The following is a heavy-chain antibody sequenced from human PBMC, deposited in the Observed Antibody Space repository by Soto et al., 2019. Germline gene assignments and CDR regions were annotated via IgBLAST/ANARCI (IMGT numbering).Heavy chain of an antibody. V-gene: IGHV3-23*01. CDR3: AKPTATVSYYYYGMDV. CDR2: ISGSGGST. D-gene: IGHD4-17*01. Sequence: GGSRRLYCSGSGLPCSSWAMSCVRQAPGKGLEWVSAISGSGGSTYYADSVKGRFTISRDNSKNTLYLQMNSLRAEDTAVYYCAKPTATVSYYYYGMDVWGQGTTVPV. CDR1: GLPCSSWA. J-gene: IGHJ6*02.